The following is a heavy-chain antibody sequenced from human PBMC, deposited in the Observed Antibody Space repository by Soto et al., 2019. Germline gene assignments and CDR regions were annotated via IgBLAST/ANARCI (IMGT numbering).Heavy chain of an antibody. CDR2: IYHSGST. V-gene: IGHV4-30-2*01. Sequence: PSETLSLTCAVSGGSISSGGYSWSWIRQPPGKGLEWIGYIYHSGSTFYNPSLKSRVTISIDKSKNQFSLKLGSVTAADTALYYCARNPDIVAVPAAEYYWFDPWGQGTLVTVSS. J-gene: IGHJ5*02. D-gene: IGHD2-2*01. CDR3: ARNPDIVAVPAAEYYWFDP. CDR1: GGSISSGGYS.